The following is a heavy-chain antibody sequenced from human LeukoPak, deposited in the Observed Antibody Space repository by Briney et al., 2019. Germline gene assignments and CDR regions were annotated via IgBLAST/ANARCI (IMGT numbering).Heavy chain of an antibody. CDR1: GYTFTGYY. V-gene: IGHV1-69*05. J-gene: IGHJ4*02. Sequence: GASVKVSCKASGYTFTGYYMHWVRQAPGQGLEWMGGIIPIFGTANYAQKFQGRVTITTDESTSTAYMELSSLRSEDTAVYYCARSEDYGAYYFDYWGQGTLVTVSS. CDR3: ARSEDYGAYYFDY. CDR2: IIPIFGTA. D-gene: IGHD4-17*01.